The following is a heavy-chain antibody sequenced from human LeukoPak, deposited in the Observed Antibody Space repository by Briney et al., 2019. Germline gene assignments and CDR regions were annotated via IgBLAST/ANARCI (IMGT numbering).Heavy chain of an antibody. CDR1: GLTFANAW. D-gene: IGHD5-18*01. CDR3: TTYRYNYGSTGYSYFDF. V-gene: IGHV3-15*01. CDR2: IRSKTSGGTT. J-gene: IGHJ4*02. Sequence: GGSRTLSCAASGLTFANAWMSWVRQAPGKGLEWVARIRSKTSGGTTDYAAPVKGRFTISRDDSKTTLYLQMNSLKTEDTAVYYCTTYRYNYGSTGYSYFDFWGQGTLVTVSS.